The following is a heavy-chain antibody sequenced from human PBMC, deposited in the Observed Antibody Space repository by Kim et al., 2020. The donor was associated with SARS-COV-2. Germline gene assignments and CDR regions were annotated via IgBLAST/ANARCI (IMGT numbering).Heavy chain of an antibody. CDR3: ARAGLGSSWHRVFDY. CDR2: IYSGGST. D-gene: IGHD6-13*01. V-gene: IGHV3-53*01. J-gene: IGHJ4*02. CDR1: GFTVSSNY. Sequence: GGSLRLSCAASGFTVSSNYMSWVRQAPGKGLEWVSVIYSGGSTYYADSVKGRFTISRDNSKNTLYLQMNSLRAEDTAVYYCARAGLGSSWHRVFDYWGQGTLVTVSS.